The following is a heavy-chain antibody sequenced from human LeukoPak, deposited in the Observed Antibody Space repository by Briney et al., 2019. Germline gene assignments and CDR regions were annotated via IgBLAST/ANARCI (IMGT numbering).Heavy chain of an antibody. J-gene: IGHJ4*02. Sequence: SETLFLTCTLSGGSFSTYYWSWIRQPPGKGLEWIGFIYYSGSTNYNLSLKSRVTIDTSKNQFSLKLNSVTDADTAVYYCAKGEQLVYFDYWGQGTLVTVSS. CDR3: AKGEQLVYFDY. D-gene: IGHD6-13*01. V-gene: IGHV4-59*01. CDR1: GGSFSTYY. CDR2: IYYSGST.